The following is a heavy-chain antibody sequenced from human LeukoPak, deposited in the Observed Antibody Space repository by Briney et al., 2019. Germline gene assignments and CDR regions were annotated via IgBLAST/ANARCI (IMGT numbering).Heavy chain of an antibody. CDR1: GFTFDDYG. Sequence: PGGSLRLSCAASGFTFDDYGMSWVRQAPGKGLEWVSGINWNGGSTGYADSVKGRFTISRDNAKNSLYLQMNSLRAEDTALYSHRGPAATHYYYYYMDVWGKGTTVTVSS. J-gene: IGHJ6*03. V-gene: IGHV3-20*04. CDR2: INWNGGST. CDR3: RGPAATHYYYYYMDV. D-gene: IGHD2-15*01.